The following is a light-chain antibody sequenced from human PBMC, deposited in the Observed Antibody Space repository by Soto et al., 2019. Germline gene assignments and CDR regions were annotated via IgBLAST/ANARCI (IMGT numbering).Light chain of an antibody. V-gene: IGLV2-14*01. J-gene: IGLJ1*01. CDR2: DVS. CDR1: SSDVGGYNY. Sequence: QSVLTQPASVSGSPGQSITISCTGTSSDVGGYNYVSWYQQHPGKAPKLMIYDVSNWPSGVSNRFSGSKSGNTASLTISGLQAEDEADYYCSSYTSSSTLDVCGTGTKLTVL. CDR3: SSYTSSSTLDV.